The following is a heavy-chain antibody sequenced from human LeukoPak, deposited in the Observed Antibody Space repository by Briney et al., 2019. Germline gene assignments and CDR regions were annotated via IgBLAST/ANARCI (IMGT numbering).Heavy chain of an antibody. J-gene: IGHJ4*02. CDR2: IYYSGST. CDR1: GGSISSYY. V-gene: IGHV4-59*01. D-gene: IGHD6-19*01. Sequence: SETLSLTCTVSGGSISSYYWSWIRQPPGKGLEWIGYIYYSGSTNYNPSLKSRVTISVDTSKNQFSLKLSSVTAADTAVYYCARGRGVWAYSSGWYYFDYWGQGTLVTVSS. CDR3: ARGRGVWAYSSGWYYFDY.